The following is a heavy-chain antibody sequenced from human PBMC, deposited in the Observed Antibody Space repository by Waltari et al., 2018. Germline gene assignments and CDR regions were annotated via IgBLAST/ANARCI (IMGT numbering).Heavy chain of an antibody. CDR3: ARASLL. Sequence: EVQLVESGGGLVKPGGSLRLPCAASGFPFSSYWMHWVRQAPGKGAVWVSRINSDGNNTTYADSVKGRFTISRDNAKNTLYLQMNSLRAEDTAVYYCARASLLWGRGTLVTVSS. CDR2: INSDGNNT. J-gene: IGHJ2*01. CDR1: GFPFSSYW. V-gene: IGHV3-74*01.